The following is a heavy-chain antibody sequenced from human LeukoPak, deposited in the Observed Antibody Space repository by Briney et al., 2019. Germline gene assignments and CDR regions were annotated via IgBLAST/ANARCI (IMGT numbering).Heavy chain of an antibody. V-gene: IGHV3-21*01. CDR2: ISSSSSYI. Sequence: GGSLRLSCAASGFTFSSYSMNWVRQAPGKGLEWVSSISSSSSYIYYADSVKGRFTISRDNAKNSLYLQMNSLRAEDTAVYYCARDLRGDYYYGMDVWGQGTTVTVSS. CDR3: ARDLRGDYYYGMDV. J-gene: IGHJ6*02. CDR1: GFTFSSYS.